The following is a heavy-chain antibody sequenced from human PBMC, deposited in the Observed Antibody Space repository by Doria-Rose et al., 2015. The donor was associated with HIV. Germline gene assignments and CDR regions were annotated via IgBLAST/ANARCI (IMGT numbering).Heavy chain of an antibody. D-gene: IGHD6-13*01. V-gene: IGHV2-26*01. Sequence: QVTLKESGPVLVKPTETLTLTCTVSGVSLSSPGMGVSWIRQPPGKALEWLANIFSYDERSYKTPLKSRLTISSGTSKSQVVLTMTDMDPVDTATYYCARIKSSRWYHKYYFDFWGQGTLVIVSA. CDR3: ARIKSSRWYHKYYFDF. CDR1: GVSLSSPGMG. J-gene: IGHJ4*02. CDR2: IFSYDER.